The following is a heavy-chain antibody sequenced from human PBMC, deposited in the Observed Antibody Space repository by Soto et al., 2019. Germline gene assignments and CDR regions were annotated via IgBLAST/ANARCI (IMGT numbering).Heavy chain of an antibody. Sequence: QVPLVQSGAEVKKPGASVKVSCQTSGYNFSTYYFNWVRQAAGQGPEWMGWLNPRNGQTGYVQKFRGRISMTRDTSIATVYLELSRLTSEDTAIYYCAREADTSMVDYWGQGTLVTVSS. D-gene: IGHD5-18*01. J-gene: IGHJ4*02. CDR1: GYNFSTYY. CDR3: AREADTSMVDY. CDR2: LNPRNGQT. V-gene: IGHV1-8*01.